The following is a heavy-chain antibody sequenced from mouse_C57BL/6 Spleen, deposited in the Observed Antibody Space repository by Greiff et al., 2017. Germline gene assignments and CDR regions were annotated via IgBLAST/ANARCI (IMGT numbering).Heavy chain of an antibody. CDR3: AREARGGYYFDY. J-gene: IGHJ2*01. V-gene: IGHV5-16*01. CDR1: GFTFSDYY. Sequence: EVQLVESEGGLVQPGSSMKLSCTASGFTFSDYYMAWVRQVPEKGLEWVANINYDGSSTYYLDSLKSRFIISRDNAKNILYLQMSSLKSEDTATYYCAREARGGYYFDYWGQGTTLTVSS. CDR2: INYDGSST.